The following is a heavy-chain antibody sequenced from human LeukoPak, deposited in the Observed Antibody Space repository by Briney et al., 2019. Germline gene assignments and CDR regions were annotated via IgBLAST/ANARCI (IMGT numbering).Heavy chain of an antibody. CDR2: VDYSADST. D-gene: IGHD3-10*01. CDR1: GFTLSSYE. CDR3: AKDRRTVRGVITLGY. J-gene: IGHJ4*02. V-gene: IGHV3-23*01. Sequence: GGSLRLSCTVSGFTLSSYEMSWIRQAPGKGLEWVSSVDYSADSTHYADSVMGRFTISRDNSKNTLYLQMNSLRAEDTAVYYCAKDRRTVRGVITLGYWGQGTLVTVSS.